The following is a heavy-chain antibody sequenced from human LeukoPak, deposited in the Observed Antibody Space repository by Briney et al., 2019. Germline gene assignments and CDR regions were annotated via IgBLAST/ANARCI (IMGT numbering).Heavy chain of an antibody. CDR1: VGSSSSYY. CDR2: IDTSGRT. V-gene: IGHV4-4*07. J-gene: IGHJ4*02. Sequence: SETLSLTCSVSVGSSSSYYWSWIRQPAGKGLEWIGRIDTSGRTNYNPSLKSRITMSIDTSSNQVSLKLRSVTAADTAVYYCARAGGYSGYASNWGQGTLVTVSS. D-gene: IGHD5-12*01. CDR3: ARAGGYSGYASN.